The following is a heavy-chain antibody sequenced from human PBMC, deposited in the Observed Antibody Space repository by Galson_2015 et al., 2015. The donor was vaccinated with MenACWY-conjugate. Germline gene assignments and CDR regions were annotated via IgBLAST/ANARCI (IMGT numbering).Heavy chain of an antibody. Sequence: SLRLSCAASGFTFGTYWMHWVRQAPGKGLVWVSRINSDGRSTSYADSVKGRFTISRDNAKNTLYLQMNSLRAEDTAVYYCARLGGNYRTTSHFDYWGQGTLVT. D-gene: IGHD1-26*01. CDR2: INSDGRST. J-gene: IGHJ4*02. V-gene: IGHV3-74*01. CDR3: ARLGGNYRTTSHFDY. CDR1: GFTFGTYW.